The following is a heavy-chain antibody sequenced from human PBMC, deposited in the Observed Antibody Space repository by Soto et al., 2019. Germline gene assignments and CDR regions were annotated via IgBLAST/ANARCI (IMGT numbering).Heavy chain of an antibody. D-gene: IGHD1-26*01. CDR3: ARLGRGNWFDP. CDR2: IYYSGST. V-gene: IGHV4-59*01. J-gene: IGHJ5*02. Sequence: SETLSLTCTVSGGSISSYYWSWIRQPPGKGLEWIGYIYYSGSTNYNPSLKSRVTISVDTSKNQFSLKLSSVTAADTAVCYCARLGRGNWFDPWGQGTLVTVSS. CDR1: GGSISSYY.